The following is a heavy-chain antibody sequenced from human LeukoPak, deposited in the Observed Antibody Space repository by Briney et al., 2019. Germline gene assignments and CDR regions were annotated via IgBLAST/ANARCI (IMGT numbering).Heavy chain of an antibody. Sequence: PSETLSLTCAVYGESLGDHYWTWIRQAPGKGLEWIGEISDSGSTTYNPSLKNRVTISVDTSKNHFSLKLSSVTAADTAVYYCARIRTRFGYQLLYRLDAFDIWGQGTMVTVSS. CDR1: GESLGDHY. D-gene: IGHD2-2*02. CDR3: ARIRTRFGYQLLYRLDAFDI. J-gene: IGHJ3*02. V-gene: IGHV4-34*01. CDR2: ISDSGST.